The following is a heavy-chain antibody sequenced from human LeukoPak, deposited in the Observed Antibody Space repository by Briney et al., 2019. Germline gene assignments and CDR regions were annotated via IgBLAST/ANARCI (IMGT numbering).Heavy chain of an antibody. CDR1: GGSISSYY. Sequence: SETLSLTCTVSGGSISSYYWSWIRQPPGKGLEWIGYIYYSGSTNYNPSLKSRVTISVDTSKNQFSLKLSSVTAADTAVYYCARRKYYDSSGYYTNAFDIWGQGTMVTASS. CDR3: ARRKYYDSSGYYTNAFDI. D-gene: IGHD3-22*01. V-gene: IGHV4-59*08. J-gene: IGHJ3*02. CDR2: IYYSGST.